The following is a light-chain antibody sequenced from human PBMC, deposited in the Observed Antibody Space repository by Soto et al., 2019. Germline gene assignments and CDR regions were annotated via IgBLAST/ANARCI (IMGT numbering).Light chain of an antibody. CDR2: DAS. CDR3: QQYGSSPYT. J-gene: IGKJ2*01. Sequence: EIVLTQSPGTLSLSPGERATLSCTTSESVSSNYLAWYQQRPGQAPRLLIYDASSRATGIPDRFSGSGSGTDFTLTISRLEPEDFAVYYCQQYGSSPYTFGQGTKLEIK. V-gene: IGKV3-20*01. CDR1: ESVSSNY.